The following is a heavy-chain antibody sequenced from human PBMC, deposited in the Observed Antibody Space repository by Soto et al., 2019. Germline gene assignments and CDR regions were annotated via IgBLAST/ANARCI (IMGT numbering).Heavy chain of an antibody. CDR2: ISAYNGNT. V-gene: IGHV1-18*01. D-gene: IGHD1-7*01. CDR3: ARSNNWNYTYRFDP. CDR1: GYTFTSYG. J-gene: IGHJ5*02. Sequence: ASVKVSCKASGYTFTSYGISWVRQAPGQGLEWMGWISAYNGNTNYAQKLQGRVTMTTDTSTSTAYMELSSLRSDDTAVYYCARSNNWNYTYRFDPWGQGTLVTVSS.